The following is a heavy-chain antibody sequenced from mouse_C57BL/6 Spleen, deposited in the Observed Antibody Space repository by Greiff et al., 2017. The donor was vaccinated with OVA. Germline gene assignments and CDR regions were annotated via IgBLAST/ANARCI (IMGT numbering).Heavy chain of an antibody. CDR2: IDPENGDT. CDR3: TTSYDYDQYYYAMDY. CDR1: GFNIKDDY. J-gene: IGHJ4*01. D-gene: IGHD2-4*01. Sequence: EVQLQQSGAELVRPGASVKLSCTASGFNIKDDYMHWVKQRPEQGLEWIGWIDPENGDTEYASQFQGKATITADTSSNTAYLQLSSLTSEDTAVYYCTTSYDYDQYYYAMDYWGQGTSVTVSS. V-gene: IGHV14-4*01.